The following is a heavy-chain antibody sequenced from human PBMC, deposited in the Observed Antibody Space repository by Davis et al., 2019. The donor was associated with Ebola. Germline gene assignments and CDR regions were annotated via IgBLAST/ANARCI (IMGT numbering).Heavy chain of an antibody. V-gene: IGHV1-69*02. CDR3: ARVGSGSYQFDY. J-gene: IGHJ4*02. Sequence: SVKVSCKASGGTFSSYTISWVRQAPGQGLEWMGRIIPILGIANYAQKFQGRVTITADESTSTAYMELSSLRSEDTAVYYCARVGSGSYQFDYWGQGTLVTVSS. CDR2: IIPILGIA. D-gene: IGHD1-26*01. CDR1: GGTFSSYT.